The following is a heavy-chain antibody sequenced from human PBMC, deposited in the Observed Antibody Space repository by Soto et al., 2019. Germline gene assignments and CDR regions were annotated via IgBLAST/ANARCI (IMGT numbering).Heavy chain of an antibody. J-gene: IGHJ4*02. CDR3: AKAVHLGSTVELGY. Sequence: PGGSLRLSCAASGFTFSIFAMSWVRQSPGKGLEWVSTISGSGGSTYYADAVKGRFTISRDNSMGTLYLQMKSLRVEDTAIYYCAKAVHLGSTVELGYWGQGALVTVSS. CDR2: ISGSGGST. V-gene: IGHV3-23*01. CDR1: GFTFSIFA. D-gene: IGHD1-7*01.